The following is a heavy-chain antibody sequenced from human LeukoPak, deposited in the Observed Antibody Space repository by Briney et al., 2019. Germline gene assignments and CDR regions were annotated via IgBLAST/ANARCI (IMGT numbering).Heavy chain of an antibody. CDR1: GYTLTELS. V-gene: IGHV1-24*01. Sequence: ASVKVSCKVSGYTLTELSMHWVRQAPGKGLEWMGGFDPEDGETIYAQKFQGRVTMTEDTSTDTAYMELRSLRSDDTAVYYCARDYYDSSGYYLFDYWGQGTLVTVSS. CDR2: FDPEDGET. CDR3: ARDYYDSSGYYLFDY. D-gene: IGHD3-22*01. J-gene: IGHJ4*02.